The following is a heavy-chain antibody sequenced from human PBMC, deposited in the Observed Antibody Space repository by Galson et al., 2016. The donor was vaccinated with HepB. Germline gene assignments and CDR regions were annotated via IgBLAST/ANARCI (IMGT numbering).Heavy chain of an antibody. CDR1: GFVFSSYG. D-gene: IGHD6-19*01. CDR2: IWHDGSNQ. J-gene: IGHJ4*02. Sequence: SLRLSCAASGFVFSSYGIHWVRQAPGKGLEWVALIWHDGSNQYYADSVKSRFTISRDNSKNTLYLQMNSLRAEDSAVYYCARESPHIAVPVLDDWGQGTLVTVSS. CDR3: ARESPHIAVPVLDD. V-gene: IGHV3-33*01.